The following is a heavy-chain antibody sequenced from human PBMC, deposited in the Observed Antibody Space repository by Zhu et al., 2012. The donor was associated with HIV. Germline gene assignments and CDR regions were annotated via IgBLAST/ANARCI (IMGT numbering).Heavy chain of an antibody. V-gene: IGHV4-59*11. J-gene: IGHJ6*02. CDR3: ARDFEGLGDYYGMDV. D-gene: IGHD3-16*01. Sequence: QVQLQESGPGLVKPSETLSLTCTVSGGSISSHYWSWIRQPPGKGLEWIGCIYYSGSTNYNPSLKSRVTISVDTSKNQFSLKLSSVTAADTAVYYCARDFEGLGDYYGMDVWGQGTTVTVSS. CDR1: GGSISSHY. CDR2: IYYSGST.